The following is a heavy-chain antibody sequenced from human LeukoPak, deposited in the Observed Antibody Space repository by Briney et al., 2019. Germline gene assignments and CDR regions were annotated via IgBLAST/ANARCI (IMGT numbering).Heavy chain of an antibody. J-gene: IGHJ4*02. Sequence: PGGSLRLSCAASEFTVSVNYMSWVRQAPGKGLEWVSFIYSGGSTYYADSVKGRFTISRDNAKNSLYLQMNSLRAEDTAVYYCARDLMGIAYRGAFYYWGQGTLVTVSS. V-gene: IGHV3-53*01. CDR3: ARDLMGIAYRGAFYY. CDR1: EFTVSVNY. D-gene: IGHD6-13*01. CDR2: IYSGGST.